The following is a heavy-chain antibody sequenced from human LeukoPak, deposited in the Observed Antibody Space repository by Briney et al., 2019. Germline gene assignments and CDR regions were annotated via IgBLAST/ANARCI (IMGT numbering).Heavy chain of an antibody. CDR1: GFSFSDYG. CDR3: ARDGADYGDYAVYFAY. J-gene: IGHJ4*02. Sequence: PGRSLRLSCATSGFSFSDYGFHWVRQVPGKGLEWVAVIWYDGSKEYYSDSMKGRVTISRDNSKDTVYLHMDSLRVEDTAIYYCARDGADYGDYAVYFAYWGQGALVTVSS. CDR2: IWYDGSKE. D-gene: IGHD4-17*01. V-gene: IGHV3-33*01.